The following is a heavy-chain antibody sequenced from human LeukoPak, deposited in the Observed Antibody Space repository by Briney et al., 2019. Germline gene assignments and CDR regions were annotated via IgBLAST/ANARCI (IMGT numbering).Heavy chain of an antibody. J-gene: IGHJ6*03. D-gene: IGHD6-19*01. Sequence: SETLSLTCTVSGGSISSSSYYWGWIRQPPGKGLEWIGSIYYSGSTYYNPSLKSRVTISVDTSKNQFSLKLSSVTAADTAVYYCASRYSSGWYPYYYYYYMDVWGKGTTVTVSS. CDR1: GGSISSSSYY. CDR2: IYYSGST. V-gene: IGHV4-39*01. CDR3: ASRYSSGWYPYYYYYYMDV.